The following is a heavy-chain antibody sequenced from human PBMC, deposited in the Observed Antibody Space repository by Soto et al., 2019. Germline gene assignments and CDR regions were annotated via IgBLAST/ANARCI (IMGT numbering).Heavy chain of an antibody. CDR1: GGSISSGGYS. J-gene: IGHJ5*02. V-gene: IGHV4-30-2*01. D-gene: IGHD3-10*01. Sequence: SETLSLTCAVSGGSISSGGYSCSWIRQPPWKGLEWIGYIYHSGSTYYNPSLRSRVTISVDRSKNQFSLKLSSVTAADTAVYYCARGLYYYGSAMNWFDPWGQGTLVTVSS. CDR3: ARGLYYYGSAMNWFDP. CDR2: IYHSGST.